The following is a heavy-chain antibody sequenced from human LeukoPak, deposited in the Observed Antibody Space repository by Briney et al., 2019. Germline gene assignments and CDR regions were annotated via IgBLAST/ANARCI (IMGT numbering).Heavy chain of an antibody. D-gene: IGHD3-22*01. J-gene: IGHJ4*02. Sequence: ASVKVSCKASGYTFTGYYMHWVRQAPGQGLEWMGIINPSGGSTSYAQKFQGRVTMTRDTSTSTVYMELSSLRSEDTAVYYCARATGGKYYYDNSGYYAPEYWGQGTLVTVSS. CDR3: ARATGGKYYYDNSGYYAPEY. CDR1: GYTFTGYY. CDR2: INPSGGST. V-gene: IGHV1-46*01.